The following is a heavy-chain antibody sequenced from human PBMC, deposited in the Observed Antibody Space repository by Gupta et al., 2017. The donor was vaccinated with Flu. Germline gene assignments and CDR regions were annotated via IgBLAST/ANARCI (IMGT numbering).Heavy chain of an antibody. V-gene: IGHV4-59*01. D-gene: IGHD3-22*01. CDR2: VFESGYT. CDR1: GGSINNYY. CDR3: ARVGYDSSGYYYYFDY. J-gene: IGHJ4*02. Sequence: QVQLPESGPGLVTPSETLSLTCTVSGGSINNYYWSWIRQPPGKGLEWIGYVFESGYTKCNPSLESRVTITVDTAKNQFSLKLRSLXAXDTAMYXCARVGYDSSGYYYYFDYWGQGTLVTVSS.